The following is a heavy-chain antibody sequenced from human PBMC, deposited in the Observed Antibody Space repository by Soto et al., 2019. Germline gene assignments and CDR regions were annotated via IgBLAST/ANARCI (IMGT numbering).Heavy chain of an antibody. D-gene: IGHD2-2*01. CDR3: ARGRIDIVVVPAAMHVSYYYYGMDV. CDR2: IWYDGSNK. V-gene: IGHV3-33*01. Sequence: QPGGSLRLSCAASGFTFSSYGMHWVRQAPGKGLEWVAVIWYDGSNKYYADSVKGRFTISRDNSKNTLYLQMNSLRAEDTAVYYCARGRIDIVVVPAAMHVSYYYYGMDVWGQGTTVTVSS. CDR1: GFTFSSYG. J-gene: IGHJ6*02.